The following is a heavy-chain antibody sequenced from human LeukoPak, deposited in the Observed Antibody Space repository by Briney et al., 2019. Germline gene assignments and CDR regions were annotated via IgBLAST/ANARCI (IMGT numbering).Heavy chain of an antibody. Sequence: SGGSLRLSCAASGFTFSSYGMHWVRQAPGKGLEWVAVISYDGSNKYYADSVKGRFTNSRDNSKNTLYLQMNSLRAEDTAVYYCAKDMVRGVIGYWGQGTLVTVSS. D-gene: IGHD3-10*01. V-gene: IGHV3-30*18. CDR1: GFTFSSYG. J-gene: IGHJ4*02. CDR2: ISYDGSNK. CDR3: AKDMVRGVIGY.